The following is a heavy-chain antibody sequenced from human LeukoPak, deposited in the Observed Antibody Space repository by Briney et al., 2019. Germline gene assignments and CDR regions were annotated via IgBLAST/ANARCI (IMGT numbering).Heavy chain of an antibody. J-gene: IGHJ3*02. Sequence: GGSLRLSCAASGFTFSSYWMHWVRHAPGKGLVWVSRINSDGSSTSYADSVKGRFTSSRDNAKNTLYLQMNSLRAEDTAVYYCARDGGDRRLGAFDIWGQGTMVTVSS. CDR1: GFTFSSYW. CDR2: INSDGSST. D-gene: IGHD3-16*01. V-gene: IGHV3-74*01. CDR3: ARDGGDRRLGAFDI.